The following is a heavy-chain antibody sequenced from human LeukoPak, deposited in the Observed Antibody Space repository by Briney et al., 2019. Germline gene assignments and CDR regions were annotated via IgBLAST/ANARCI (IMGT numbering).Heavy chain of an antibody. CDR3: ARGYYDSSGYYYPDY. Sequence: RPSETLSLTCTVSGGSISSYYWSWIRQPPGKGLEWIGYICYSGSTNYNPSLKSRVTISVDTSKNQFSLKLSSVTAADTAVYYCARGYYDSSGYYYPDYWGQGTLVTVSS. J-gene: IGHJ4*02. CDR2: ICYSGST. CDR1: GGSISSYY. D-gene: IGHD3-22*01. V-gene: IGHV4-59*01.